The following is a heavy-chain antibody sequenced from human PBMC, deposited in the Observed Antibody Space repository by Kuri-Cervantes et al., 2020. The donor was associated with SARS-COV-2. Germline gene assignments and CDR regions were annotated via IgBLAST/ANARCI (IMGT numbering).Heavy chain of an antibody. CDR3: ARDTVRGVIRYYFDY. Sequence: GGSLRLSCVASGFTFSSYGMHWVRQAPGKGLEWVAVIWYDGSNKYYADSVKGRFTISRDNSKNTLYLQMNSLRAEDTAVYYCARDTVRGVIRYYFDYWGQGTLVTVSS. D-gene: IGHD3-16*02. CDR1: GFTFSSYG. V-gene: IGHV3-33*08. J-gene: IGHJ4*02. CDR2: IWYDGSNK.